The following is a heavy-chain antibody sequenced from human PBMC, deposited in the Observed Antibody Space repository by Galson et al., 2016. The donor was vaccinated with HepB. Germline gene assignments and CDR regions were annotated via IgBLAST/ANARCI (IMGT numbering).Heavy chain of an antibody. V-gene: IGHV3-23*01. CDR2: LGGSGGST. J-gene: IGHJ4*02. CDR3: ATVGFDLPYHFDS. CDR1: GFTFSSYA. D-gene: IGHD5-12*01. Sequence: SLRLSCAASGFTFSSYAMNWVRQAPGKGLEWVSTLGGSGGSTYYADSVKGRFTISRDNSKNTLYLQMTSLRAEDTAVYYCATVGFDLPYHFDSWGRGTLVTASS.